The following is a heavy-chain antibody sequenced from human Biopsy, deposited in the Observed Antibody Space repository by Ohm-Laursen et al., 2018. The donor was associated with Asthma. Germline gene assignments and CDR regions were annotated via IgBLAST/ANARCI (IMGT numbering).Heavy chain of an antibody. D-gene: IGHD3-10*01. Sequence: SVKVSCKTSGYTFNSAGITWVRQAPGQGLEWMGWISVYNGNTKVAQKLQDRVTMITDTSTSTAYMESRSLRSDDTAVYFCARAVDYSHYYGIDVWGQGATVTVS. CDR3: ARAVDYSHYYGIDV. CDR1: GYTFNSAG. J-gene: IGHJ6*02. V-gene: IGHV1-18*01. CDR2: ISVYNGNT.